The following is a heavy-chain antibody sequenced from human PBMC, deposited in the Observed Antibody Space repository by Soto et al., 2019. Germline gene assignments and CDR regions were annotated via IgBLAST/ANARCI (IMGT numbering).Heavy chain of an antibody. CDR2: ITNDGSGR. D-gene: IGHD3-9*01. CDR1: GFTFSRYW. V-gene: IGHV3-74*01. Sequence: GGSLRLSCAASGFTFSRYWMNWVRQAPGKGLVSVSRITNDGSGRTYADSVKGRFIISRDNAKNTLYLQMNGLRDEDTAVYFCAREDWRSIDYGGQGPPVPVSS. J-gene: IGHJ4*02. CDR3: AREDWRSIDY.